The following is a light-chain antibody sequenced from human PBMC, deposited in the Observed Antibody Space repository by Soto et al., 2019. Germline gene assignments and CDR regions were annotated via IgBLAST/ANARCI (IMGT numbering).Light chain of an antibody. Sequence: EILITQSPATLSVSPGERATLSCRASQSVSSKLAWYQQKPGQAPRLLIYGASTRANGIPARFSGSGSGTEFTLTISSLQSEDFAFYYYQQYNNWPPITFGQGTRLEIK. CDR2: GAS. CDR3: QQYNNWPPIT. J-gene: IGKJ5*01. V-gene: IGKV3-15*01. CDR1: QSVSSK.